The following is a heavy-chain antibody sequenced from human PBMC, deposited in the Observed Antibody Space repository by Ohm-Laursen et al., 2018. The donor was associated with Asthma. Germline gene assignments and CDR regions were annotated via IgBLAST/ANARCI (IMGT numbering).Heavy chain of an antibody. CDR2: IYYSGST. CDR1: GGSISSYY. D-gene: IGHD6-13*01. Sequence: TLSLTCTVSGGSISSYYWSWIRQPPGKGLEWIRYIYYSGSTNYNPSLKSRVTISVDTSKNQFSLKLSSVTAADTAVYYCARDQVAAAGRGYYYYGMDVWGQGTTVIVSS. CDR3: ARDQVAAAGRGYYYYGMDV. V-gene: IGHV4-59*01. J-gene: IGHJ6*02.